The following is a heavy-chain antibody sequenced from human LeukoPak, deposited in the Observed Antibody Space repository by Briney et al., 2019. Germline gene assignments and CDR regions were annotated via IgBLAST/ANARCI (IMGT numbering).Heavy chain of an antibody. J-gene: IGHJ4*02. Sequence: KPSETLSLTCDVSGGSIDSTNWWNWVRPPPGKGLEWIGEIHHDGRINYNPSLKSRVTLSVDKSKNQFSLRLNSVTAADTAMYYCARSHDHLWGNYPDYWGQGTLVTVSS. CDR1: GGSIDSTNW. CDR3: ARSHDHLWGNYPDY. CDR2: IHHDGRI. V-gene: IGHV4/OR15-8*01. D-gene: IGHD3-16*02.